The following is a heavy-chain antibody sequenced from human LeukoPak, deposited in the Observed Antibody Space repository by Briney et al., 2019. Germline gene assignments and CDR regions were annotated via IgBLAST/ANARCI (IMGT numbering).Heavy chain of an antibody. J-gene: IGHJ3*02. CDR3: ARSVAKKDTIGPGSAFDI. V-gene: IGHV1-8*03. CDR1: GYTFTSYD. Sequence: AASVKVSCTASGYTFTSYDINWVRQATGQGLEWMGWMNPNSGNTGYAQKFQGRVTITRNTSISTAYMELSSLRSEDTAVYYCARSVAKKDTIGPGSAFDIWGQGTMVTVSS. CDR2: MNPNSGNT. D-gene: IGHD5-18*01.